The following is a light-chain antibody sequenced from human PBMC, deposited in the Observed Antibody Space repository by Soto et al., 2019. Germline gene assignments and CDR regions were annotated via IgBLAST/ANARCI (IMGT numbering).Light chain of an antibody. CDR2: GAS. Sequence: EIVLTQSPGTLSLSPGERATLSCRASQSVSSSYLAWYQQKPGQAPRLLIYGASSRATGIPDRFSGSGSGTDFTLTNSRLEPEDFAVYYCQQYGGSPRTFGQGTKVDLK. J-gene: IGKJ1*01. V-gene: IGKV3-20*01. CDR1: QSVSSSY. CDR3: QQYGGSPRT.